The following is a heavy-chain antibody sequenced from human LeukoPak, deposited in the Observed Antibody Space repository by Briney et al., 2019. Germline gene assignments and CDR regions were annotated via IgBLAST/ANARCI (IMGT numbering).Heavy chain of an antibody. J-gene: IGHJ6*02. V-gene: IGHV4-59*01. Sequence: SETLSLTCAVYGGSFSGYYWSWIRQPPGKGLEGIGYIYYSGSTNYNPSLKSRVTISVDTSKNQFSLKLSSVTAADTAVSYCARGEYYYYGMDVWGQGTTVTVSS. CDR1: GGSFSGYY. CDR2: IYYSGST. CDR3: ARGEYYYYGMDV.